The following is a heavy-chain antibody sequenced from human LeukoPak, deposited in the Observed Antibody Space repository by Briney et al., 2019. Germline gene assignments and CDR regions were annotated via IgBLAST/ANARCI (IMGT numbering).Heavy chain of an antibody. CDR2: IYYSGST. J-gene: IGHJ4*02. D-gene: IGHD4-17*01. V-gene: IGHV4-39*01. CDR3: ASLTVTTRNY. Sequence: SETLSLTCTVSGGSVSSSSYYWGWIRQPPGKGLEWIGSIYYSGSTYYNPSLKSRFTISVDTSKNQFSLKLSSVTAADTAVYYCASLTVTTRNYWGQGTLVTVSS. CDR1: GGSVSSSSYY.